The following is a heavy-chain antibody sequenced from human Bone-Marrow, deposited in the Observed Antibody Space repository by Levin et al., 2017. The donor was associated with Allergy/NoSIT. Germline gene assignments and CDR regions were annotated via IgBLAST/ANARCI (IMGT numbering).Heavy chain of an antibody. CDR1: GGTFSSYA. CDR2: IIPIFGTA. D-gene: IGHD5-18*01. J-gene: IGHJ4*02. V-gene: IGHV1-69*06. Sequence: SVKVSCKASGGTFSSYAISWVRQAPGQGLEWMGGIIPIFGTANYAQKFQGRVTITADKSTSTAYMELSSLRSEDTAVYYCARDVYGGTAMVTGEYWGQGTLVTVSS. CDR3: ARDVYGGTAMVTGEY.